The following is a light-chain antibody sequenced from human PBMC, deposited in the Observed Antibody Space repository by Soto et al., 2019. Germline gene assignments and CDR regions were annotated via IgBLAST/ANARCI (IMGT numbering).Light chain of an antibody. CDR1: SSDVGGYYY. Sequence: SALTQPPSASGSPGQSVTISCTATSSDVGGYYYVSWYQQHPGKAPKLMIYEVSKRPSGVPDRLSGSKSGNTASLTVSGLQVEDEADYYCASYTGSDTVVFGGGTKLTVL. J-gene: IGLJ2*01. CDR3: ASYTGSDTVV. CDR2: EVS. V-gene: IGLV2-8*01.